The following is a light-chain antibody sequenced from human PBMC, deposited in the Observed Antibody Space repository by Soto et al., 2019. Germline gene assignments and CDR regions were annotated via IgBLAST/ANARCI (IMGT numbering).Light chain of an antibody. CDR1: SSDVGSYNL. CDR2: EGS. CDR3: CSYAGTV. V-gene: IGLV2-23*01. J-gene: IGLJ2*01. Sequence: QSALTQPASVSGSPGQSITISCTGTSSDVGSYNLVSWYQQHPGKAPKLMIYEGSKRPSGVSNRFSGSKSGNTASLTISGFQAEDEADYYCCSYAGTVFGGGTKLTVL.